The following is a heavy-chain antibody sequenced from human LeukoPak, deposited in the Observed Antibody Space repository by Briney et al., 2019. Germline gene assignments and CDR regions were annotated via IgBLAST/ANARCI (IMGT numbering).Heavy chain of an antibody. CDR1: GDSMSDYF. J-gene: IGHJ6*03. CDR2: ATDSGRT. CDR3: ATYGSGGYGYYYYYMDV. Sequence: SETLSLTCTVSGDSMSDYFWTWLRQPPGKGLEGIGYATDSGRTNYNPSLKRGVPISVGSSTPPFSLKLSSVTAADTAVYYCATYGSGGYGYYYYYMDVWGKGTTVTISS. V-gene: IGHV4-59*08. D-gene: IGHD3-10*01.